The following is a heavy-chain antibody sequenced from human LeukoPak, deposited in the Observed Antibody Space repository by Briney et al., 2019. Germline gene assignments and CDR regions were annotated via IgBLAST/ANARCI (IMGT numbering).Heavy chain of an antibody. J-gene: IGHJ4*02. D-gene: IGHD3-10*01. CDR3: AREGYYESGSSPTFYFGY. CDR1: GFDFHNYV. CDR2: ISYAVNIK. V-gene: IGHV3-30-3*01. Sequence: GGSLRLSCAASGFDFHNYVIHWVRQAPGKGLEWVAVISYAVNIKYYADSVKGRFTISRDSSSKTVFLQMNSLRTEDTAVYYCAREGYYESGSSPTFYFGYWGQGTLITVSS.